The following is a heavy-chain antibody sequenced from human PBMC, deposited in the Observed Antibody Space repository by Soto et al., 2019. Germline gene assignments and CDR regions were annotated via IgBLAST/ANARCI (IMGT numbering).Heavy chain of an antibody. CDR2: MGNDGITT. V-gene: IGHV3-30*02. CDR3: AKEFQWELHAFDI. D-gene: IGHD1-26*01. J-gene: IGHJ3*02. Sequence: GGSLRLSCAASGFTFSTYGMHWVRQAPGKGLEWVAVMGNDGITTFYADSVKGRFTISRDNSKNTLFLQMNSLRADDTAVYYCAKEFQWELHAFDIRGQGTMVTVSS. CDR1: GFTFSTYG.